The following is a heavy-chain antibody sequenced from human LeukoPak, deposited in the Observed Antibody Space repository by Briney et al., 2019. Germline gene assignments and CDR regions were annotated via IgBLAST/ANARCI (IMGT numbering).Heavy chain of an antibody. CDR2: IRGSGGNT. D-gene: IGHD2-21*02. CDR1: GFTFSNYA. CDR3: AKPYGTDCGGDCYFDY. J-gene: IGHJ4*02. Sequence: QSGGSLRLSCAAFGFTFSNYAISWVRQAPGKGLEWVSAIRGSGGNTYYADSVRGRFTISRDNSRSTLYLQMSRLRAEDTALYYCAKPYGTDCGGDCYFDYWGQGTLVSVSS. V-gene: IGHV3-23*01.